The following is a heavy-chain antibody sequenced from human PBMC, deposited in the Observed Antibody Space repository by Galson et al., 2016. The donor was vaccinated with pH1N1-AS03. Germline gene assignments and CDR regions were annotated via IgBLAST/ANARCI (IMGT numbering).Heavy chain of an antibody. D-gene: IGHD3-16*02. V-gene: IGHV4-4*01. J-gene: IGHJ4*02. CDR2: VHYSGTT. Sequence: TCAVSGGSMTSPDWWTWVRQPPGKGLEWNGEVHYSGTTSYNPSLNSRVTMSIDKSNNQFSLNLGSVTAADTAVYFCASAGYHTPGYHYWGQGALVTVSS. CDR3: ASAGYHTPGYHY. CDR1: GGSMTSPDW.